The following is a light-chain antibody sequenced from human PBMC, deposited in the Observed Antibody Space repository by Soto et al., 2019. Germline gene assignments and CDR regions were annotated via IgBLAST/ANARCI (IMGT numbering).Light chain of an antibody. Sequence: EIVLTQSPGTLSLSPGEKTHLSFQARQGFTHSFLAWYPQRPGQAPRLLIYGASSRATGIPDRFSGSGSGTDFTLTISRLEPEDFAVYYCQHYGSSPGYTFGQGTKLEIK. CDR1: QGFTHSF. J-gene: IGKJ2*01. V-gene: IGKV3-20*01. CDR3: QHYGSSPGYT. CDR2: GAS.